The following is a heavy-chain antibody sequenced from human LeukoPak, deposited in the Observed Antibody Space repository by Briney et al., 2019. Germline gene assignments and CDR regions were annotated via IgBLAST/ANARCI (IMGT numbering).Heavy chain of an antibody. CDR3: ATHRRSGSGGSENAFEI. J-gene: IGHJ3*02. D-gene: IGHD5-12*01. V-gene: IGHV4-39*01. CDR1: GDSSSSSTYY. Sequence: PSETLSLTCTVSGDSSSSSTYYWDWIRQAPGKGLEWIGNIYDSGTTHYNPSLKSRITISGDTSKNQFSLKLNSVTAADTAIYYCATHRRSGSGGSENAFEIWGQGTMVTVSS. CDR2: IYDSGTT.